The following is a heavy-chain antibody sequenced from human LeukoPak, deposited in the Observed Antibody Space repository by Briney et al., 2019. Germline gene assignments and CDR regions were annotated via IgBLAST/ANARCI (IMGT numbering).Heavy chain of an antibody. V-gene: IGHV1-69*13. D-gene: IGHD3-22*01. CDR2: ICPILGTA. CDR3: ARARYCYDSSSYYYHDAFDI. J-gene: IGHJ3*02. CDR1: GGTFSSYA. Sequence: VQVSCKSSGGTFSSYAIIWVGQAPGQGLEWMGGICPILGTAHYAQKFQGRLTITADESTSTAYWKLRSLRSEDTAVYYCARARYCYDSSSYYYHDAFDIWGQGTMVTVSS.